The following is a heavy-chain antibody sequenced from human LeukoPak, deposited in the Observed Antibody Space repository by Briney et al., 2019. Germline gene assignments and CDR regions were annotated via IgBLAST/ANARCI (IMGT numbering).Heavy chain of an antibody. Sequence: SETLSLTCTVSGGSISSSSYYWGWIRQPPGKGLEWIGSIYYSGSTYYNPSLKSRVTISVDTSKNQFSLKLSSVTAADTAVYYCASYDFWSGYHLTYFDYWGQGTLVTVSS. V-gene: IGHV4-39*07. CDR2: IYYSGST. CDR1: GGSISSSSYY. D-gene: IGHD3-3*01. CDR3: ASYDFWSGYHLTYFDY. J-gene: IGHJ4*02.